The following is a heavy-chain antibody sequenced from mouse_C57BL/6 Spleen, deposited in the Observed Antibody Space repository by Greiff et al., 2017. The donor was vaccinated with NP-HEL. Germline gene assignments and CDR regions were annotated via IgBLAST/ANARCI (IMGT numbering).Heavy chain of an antibody. CDR2: ISYDGSN. CDR1: GYSITSGYY. CDR3: ARGNSNEGFAY. Sequence: EVQLVESGPGLVKPSQSLSLTCSVTGYSITSGYYWNWIRQFPGNKLEWMGYISYDGSNNYNPSLKNRISITRDTSKNQFFLKLNSVTTEDTATYYCARGNSNEGFAYWGQGTLVTVSA. V-gene: IGHV3-6*01. D-gene: IGHD2-5*01. J-gene: IGHJ3*01.